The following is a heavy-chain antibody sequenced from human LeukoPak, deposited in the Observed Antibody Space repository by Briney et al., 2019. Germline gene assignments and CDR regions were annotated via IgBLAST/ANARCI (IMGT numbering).Heavy chain of an antibody. J-gene: IGHJ4*02. Sequence: GGSLRLSCAASGFTFNNYAMSWVRQAPGKGLEWVSAISGSGGSTYYADSVKGRFTISRDNSKNTLYLQMNSLRAEDTAVYYCAKDFSKGSQFVTTFDYWGQGTLVTVSS. V-gene: IGHV3-23*01. CDR1: GFTFNNYA. D-gene: IGHD4-17*01. CDR3: AKDFSKGSQFVTTFDY. CDR2: ISGSGGST.